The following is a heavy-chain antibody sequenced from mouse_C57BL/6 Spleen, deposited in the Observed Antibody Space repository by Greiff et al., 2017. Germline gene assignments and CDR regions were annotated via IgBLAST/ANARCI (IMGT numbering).Heavy chain of an antibody. V-gene: IGHV5-17*01. CDR2: ISSGSSTI. CDR1: GFTFSDYG. J-gene: IGHJ4*01. Sequence: EVMLVESGGGLVKPGGSLKLSCAASGFTFSDYGMHWVRQAPEKGLEWVAYISSGSSTIYYADTVKGRFTISRDNAKNTLFLQMTSLRSEDTAMYYCARIRGLYAMDYWGQGTSVTVSS. CDR3: ARIRGLYAMDY.